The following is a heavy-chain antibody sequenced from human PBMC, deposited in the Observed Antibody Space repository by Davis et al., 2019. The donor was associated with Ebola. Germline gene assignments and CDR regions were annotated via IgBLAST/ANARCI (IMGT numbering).Heavy chain of an antibody. D-gene: IGHD2-2*01. Sequence: GESLKISCAASGFTFSNAWMSWVRQAPGKGLEWVSVIYSGGSTYYADSVKGRFTISRDNAKNSLYLQMNSLRAEDTAVYYCARETACSSTSCDAFDIWGQGTMVTVSS. CDR3: ARETACSSTSCDAFDI. CDR2: IYSGGST. CDR1: GFTFSNAW. J-gene: IGHJ3*02. V-gene: IGHV3-53*01.